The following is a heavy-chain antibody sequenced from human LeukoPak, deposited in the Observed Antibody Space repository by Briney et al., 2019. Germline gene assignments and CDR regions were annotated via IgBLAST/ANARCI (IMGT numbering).Heavy chain of an antibody. V-gene: IGHV4-4*07. CDR2: IYTSGST. Sequence: SETLSLTCTVSGGSISSDYWSWIRQPAGKGLEWIGRIYTSGSTNYNPSLKSRVTMSVDTSKNQFSLKLSSVTAADTAVYYCARATYYDFWSGYYYMDVWGKGTTVTVSS. CDR1: GGSISSDY. D-gene: IGHD3-3*01. CDR3: ARATYYDFWSGYYYMDV. J-gene: IGHJ6*03.